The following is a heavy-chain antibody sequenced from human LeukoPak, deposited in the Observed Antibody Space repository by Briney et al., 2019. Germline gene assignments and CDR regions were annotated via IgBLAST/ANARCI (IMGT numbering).Heavy chain of an antibody. CDR3: ARDLTSGGNDAFDI. D-gene: IGHD4-23*01. V-gene: IGHV4-61*02. J-gene: IGHJ3*02. Sequence: SETLSLTCSVSGASISSGSDYWSWIRQPAGKALEWIGRVHTSGNPNYNPSLESRVSISIDRSKNQFSLELNSVTAADTAVYYCARDLTSGGNDAFDIWGQGTMVTVSS. CDR1: GASISSGSDY. CDR2: VHTSGNP.